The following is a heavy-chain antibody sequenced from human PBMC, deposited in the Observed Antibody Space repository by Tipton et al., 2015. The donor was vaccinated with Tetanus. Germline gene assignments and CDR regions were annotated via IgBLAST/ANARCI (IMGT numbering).Heavy chain of an antibody. CDR1: AFTFSTYA. CDR2: IWFDGSNK. CDR3: AKSRSGSYTDGCDI. Sequence: SLRLSCAASAFTFSTYAMNWVRQAPGKGLEWVSVIWFDGSNKYYADSVKGRFTISRDNSKNTLYLEMNSLRAEDTAAYYCAKSRSGSYTDGCDIGGRGTMVIVSS. V-gene: IGHV3-33*06. J-gene: IGHJ3*02. D-gene: IGHD1-26*01.